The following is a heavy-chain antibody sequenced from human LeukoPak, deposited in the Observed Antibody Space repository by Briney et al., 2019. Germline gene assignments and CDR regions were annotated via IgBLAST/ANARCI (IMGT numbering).Heavy chain of an antibody. V-gene: IGHV1-46*02. Sequence: ASVKVSCKASGYTFNNYYIHWVRQAPGQGLEWMGIINPSGGSTSYAQKFQGRVTMTRDTSTSTVYMEVSSLRSEDTAVYYCARVSVSLGLPLSYGMDVWGQGTTVTVSS. J-gene: IGHJ6*02. D-gene: IGHD2-15*01. CDR1: GYTFNNYY. CDR2: INPSGGST. CDR3: ARVSVSLGLPLSYGMDV.